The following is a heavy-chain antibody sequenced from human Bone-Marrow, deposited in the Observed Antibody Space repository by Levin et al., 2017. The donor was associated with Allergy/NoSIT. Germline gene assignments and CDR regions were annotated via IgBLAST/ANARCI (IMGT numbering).Heavy chain of an antibody. J-gene: IGHJ4*02. V-gene: IGHV4-59*01. CDR3: ARAIALAGAADFDY. D-gene: IGHD6-19*01. CDR2: IYYTGST. Sequence: PSETLSLTCTVSNDSFNDSYLNWIRQAPGKGLEYIGSIYYTGSTHYHPSLKSRVTISADRSKNQFSLMLRSVTAADTAVYYCARAIALAGAADFDYWGQGTLVTVSS. CDR1: NDSFNDSY.